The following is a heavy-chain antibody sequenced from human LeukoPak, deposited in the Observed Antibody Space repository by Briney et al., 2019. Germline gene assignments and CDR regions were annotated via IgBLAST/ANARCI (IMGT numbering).Heavy chain of an antibody. Sequence: PSEALSLTCAVYGGSFSGYYWSWIRQPPGKGLEWIGEINHSGSTNYNPSLKSRVTISVDTSKNQFSLKLSFVTAADTAVYYCATRPIYGSGSYAFDIWGQGTMVTVSS. CDR3: ATRPIYGSGSYAFDI. V-gene: IGHV4-34*01. CDR1: GGSFSGYY. J-gene: IGHJ3*02. D-gene: IGHD3-10*01. CDR2: INHSGST.